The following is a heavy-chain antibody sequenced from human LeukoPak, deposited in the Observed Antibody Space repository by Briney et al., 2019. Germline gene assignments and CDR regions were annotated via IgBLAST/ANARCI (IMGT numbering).Heavy chain of an antibody. V-gene: IGHV1-2*02. D-gene: IGHD4-17*01. CDR3: ARGLLRHYYYMDV. CDR1: GYTFTGYY. J-gene: IGHJ6*03. Sequence: GASVKVSCKASGYTFTGYYMHWVRQAPGQGLEWMGWINPNSGGTNYAQKFQGRVTMTRDTSVSTAYMELSRLRSDDTAVYYCARGLLRHYYYMDVWGKGTTVTVSS. CDR2: INPNSGGT.